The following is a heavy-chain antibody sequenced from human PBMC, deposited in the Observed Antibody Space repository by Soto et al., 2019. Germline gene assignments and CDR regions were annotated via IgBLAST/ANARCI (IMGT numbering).Heavy chain of an antibody. V-gene: IGHV4-59*01. CDR3: ARDVGNYDILTGYSTGWFDP. CDR2: IYYSGST. Sequence: SETLSLTCTVSGGSISSYYWSWIRQPPGKGMELIGYIYYSGSTNYNPSLKSRVTISVDTSKNQFSLKLSSVTAADTAVYYCARDVGNYDILTGYSTGWFDPWGQGTLVTVSS. J-gene: IGHJ5*02. D-gene: IGHD3-9*01. CDR1: GGSISSYY.